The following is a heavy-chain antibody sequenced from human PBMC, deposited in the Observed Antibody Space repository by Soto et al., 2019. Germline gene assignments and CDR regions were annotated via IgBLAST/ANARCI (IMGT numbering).Heavy chain of an antibody. CDR2: VYNDGSA. D-gene: IGHD3-22*01. J-gene: IGHJ4*02. CDR3: ARLVYDSRLNYLYFDH. Sequence: SETLSLSCDVSGVSISSGNWWSWVRQPPGKGLEWIAEVYNDGSANYHPSLESRATISVDRSKNQFSLRLSSVTAADTGKYYCARLVYDSRLNYLYFDHWGQGTLVTVSS. CDR1: GVSISSGNW. V-gene: IGHV4-4*02.